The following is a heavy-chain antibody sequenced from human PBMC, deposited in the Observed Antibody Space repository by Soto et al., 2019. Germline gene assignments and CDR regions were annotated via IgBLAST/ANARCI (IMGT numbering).Heavy chain of an antibody. D-gene: IGHD3-22*01. CDR2: ISYDGSNK. V-gene: IGHV3-30*18. Sequence: QVQLVESGGGVVQPGRSLRLSCAASGFTFSSYGMHWVRQAPGKGLEWVAVISYDGSNKYYADSVKGRFTISRDNSKNPLYLQMNSLRAEDTAVYYCAKEIGYDSSGYYYHYFDYWGQGTLVTVSS. CDR1: GFTFSSYG. J-gene: IGHJ4*02. CDR3: AKEIGYDSSGYYYHYFDY.